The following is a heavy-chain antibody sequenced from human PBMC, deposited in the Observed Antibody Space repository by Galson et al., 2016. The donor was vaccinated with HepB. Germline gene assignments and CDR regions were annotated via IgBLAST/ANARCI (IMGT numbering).Heavy chain of an antibody. J-gene: IGHJ3*02. CDR2: ISTYSGDT. Sequence: SVKVSCKASGYTFTRYGVSWVRQAPGQGLEWMGWISTYSGDTNFAQNFRGRVTMTTDTSTSTADMELRSLRSDDTAVYYCERGGWEPRDAFDIWGQGTMVTVSS. D-gene: IGHD1-26*01. CDR3: ERGGWEPRDAFDI. CDR1: GYTFTRYG. V-gene: IGHV1-18*01.